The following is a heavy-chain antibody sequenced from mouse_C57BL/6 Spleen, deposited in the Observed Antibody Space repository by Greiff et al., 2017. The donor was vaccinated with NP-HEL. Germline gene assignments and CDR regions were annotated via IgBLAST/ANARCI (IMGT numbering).Heavy chain of an antibody. J-gene: IGHJ2*01. CDR1: GYTFTSYW. CDR3: ARRTGTNYFDD. D-gene: IGHD4-1*01. V-gene: IGHV1-52*01. CDR2: IDPSDSET. Sequence: QVQLQQPGAELVRPGSSVKLSCKASGYTFTSYWMHWVKQRPIQGLEWIGNIDPSDSETHYNQKFKDKATLTVDKSSSTAYMQLSSLTSEDSAVYYCARRTGTNYFDDWGQGTTLTVSS.